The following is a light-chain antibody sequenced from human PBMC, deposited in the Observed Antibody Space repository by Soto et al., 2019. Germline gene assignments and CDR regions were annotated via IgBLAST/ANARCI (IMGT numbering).Light chain of an antibody. CDR1: QSISSW. Sequence: IPMTQSPSTLSGSVGDRVTINCRASQSISSWLAWYQQKPGKAPKLLIYDASSLESGVPSRFSGSGSGTEFTLTISSLQPDDFATYYCQQYNRYLTFGQGTKLDIK. CDR3: QQYNRYLT. CDR2: DAS. J-gene: IGKJ1*01. V-gene: IGKV1-5*01.